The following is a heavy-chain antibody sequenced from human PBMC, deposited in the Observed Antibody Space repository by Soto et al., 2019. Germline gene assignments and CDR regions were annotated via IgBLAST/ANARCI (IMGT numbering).Heavy chain of an antibody. V-gene: IGHV4-31*03. CDR1: GDSISGGASF. CDR2: VYYSGSS. D-gene: IGHD2-2*01. CDR3: AKLSCTSSTCYFPGWFDP. J-gene: IGHJ5*02. Sequence: TLSLTCTVSGDSISGGASFWSWIRQPPGKGLEWVANVYYSGSSYYNPSLKSRLTISVDTTKNQFSLQLKSMTAADTAVYYCAKLSCTSSTCYFPGWFDPWGQGTLVTVSS.